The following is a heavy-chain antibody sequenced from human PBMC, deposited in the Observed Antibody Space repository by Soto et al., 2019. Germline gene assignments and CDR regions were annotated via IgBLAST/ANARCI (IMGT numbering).Heavy chain of an antibody. J-gene: IGHJ4*02. Sequence: PGGSLRLSCTASGFTFSSYAMNWVRQAPGKGLEWVSAISGSGGGTYYADSVKGRFTISRDNSKSTLYLQMNSLRAEDTAVYYCAKVEWYLYYFDYWGQGTLVTVSS. CDR3: AKVEWYLYYFDY. CDR2: ISGSGGGT. V-gene: IGHV3-23*01. D-gene: IGHD2-15*01. CDR1: GFTFSSYA.